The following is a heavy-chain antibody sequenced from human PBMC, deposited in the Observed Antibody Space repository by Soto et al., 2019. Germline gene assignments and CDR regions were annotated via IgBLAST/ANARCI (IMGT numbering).Heavy chain of an antibody. D-gene: IGHD6-13*01. V-gene: IGHV1-18*01. Sequence: QVQLVQSGAELKKPGASVKVSCKASCYTFTNYGISWVRQAPGQGLEWMGWINTYHGNTKYAQKLQGRVTMTKDTSTSTAYMELTSLRSDDTAVYYCAISPGYSASWGYFYYGMKIWGPGTTVIVSS. CDR2: INTYHGNT. CDR3: AISPGYSASWGYFYYGMKI. CDR1: CYTFTNYG. J-gene: IGHJ6*02.